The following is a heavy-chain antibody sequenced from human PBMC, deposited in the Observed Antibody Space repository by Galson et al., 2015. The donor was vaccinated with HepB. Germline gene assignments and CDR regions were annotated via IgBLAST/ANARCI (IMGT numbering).Heavy chain of an antibody. D-gene: IGHD3-22*01. CDR3: ARVSMIWTSFDP. V-gene: IGHV3-53*01. J-gene: IGHJ5*02. Sequence: SLRFSCAASGLNVSSHYMSWVRQSPGKGLEWISVTHNDGSTYYAESVKGRFTISRDNSKNMVYFHMNSLRVDDTAMYYCARVSMIWTSFDPWGQGILVTVSS. CDR1: GLNVSSHY. CDR2: THNDGST.